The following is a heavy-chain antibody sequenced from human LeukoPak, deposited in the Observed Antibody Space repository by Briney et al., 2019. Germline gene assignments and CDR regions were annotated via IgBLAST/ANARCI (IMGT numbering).Heavy chain of an antibody. CDR1: GGSISSSSYY. J-gene: IGHJ5*02. V-gene: IGHV4-39*07. D-gene: IGHD3-22*01. CDR2: IYYSGST. Sequence: PSETLSLTCIVSGGSISSSSYYWGWIRQPPGKGLEWIGSIYYSGSTYYNPSLKSRVTISVDTSKNQFSLKLSSVTAADTAVYYCARVLPLYYYDSSDPLADWFDPWGQGTLVTVSS. CDR3: ARVLPLYYYDSSDPLADWFDP.